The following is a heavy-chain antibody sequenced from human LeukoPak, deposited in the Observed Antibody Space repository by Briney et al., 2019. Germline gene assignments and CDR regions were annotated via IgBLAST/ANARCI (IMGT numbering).Heavy chain of an antibody. Sequence: GGSLRLSCAASRFTFSSYAMHGVRQAPGKGLEGVAVISYDGSNKYYADSVRGRFTIHRDSPSNTLHLQINSLRAQDTAVYYRARDGVLEPYYDFWSCYYTLTYFDYWGQGTLVTVSS. CDR1: RFTFSSYA. J-gene: IGHJ4*02. V-gene: IGHV3-30*04. D-gene: IGHD3-3*01. CDR2: ISYDGSNK. CDR3: ARDGVLEPYYDFWSCYYTLTYFDY.